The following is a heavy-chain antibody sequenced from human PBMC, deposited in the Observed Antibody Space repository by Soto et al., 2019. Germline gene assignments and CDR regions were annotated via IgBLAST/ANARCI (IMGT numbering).Heavy chain of an antibody. D-gene: IGHD3-10*01. CDR1: GFTFSSYA. CDR2: ISGSGGST. CDR3: AKDFLNWVGEGSFFDY. V-gene: IGHV3-23*01. Sequence: GGSLRLSCAASGFTFSSYAMSWVRQAPGKGLEWVSAISGSGGSTYYADSVKGRFTISRDNSKNTLYLQMNSLRAEDTAVYYCAKDFLNWVGEGSFFDYWGQGTLVTVSS. J-gene: IGHJ4*02.